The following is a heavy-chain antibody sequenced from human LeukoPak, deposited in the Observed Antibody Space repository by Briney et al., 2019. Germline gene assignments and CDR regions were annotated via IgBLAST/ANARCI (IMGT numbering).Heavy chain of an antibody. Sequence: GESLKISCKGSGYSFSNYWIGWVRQMPGKGLEWMGIIYPGDSNTRYSPSFQGQVTILADKSISTAYLQWSSLKASDTAVYYCARGPMGELIDAFDIWGQGTMVTVSS. J-gene: IGHJ3*02. CDR2: IYPGDSNT. CDR3: ARGPMGELIDAFDI. V-gene: IGHV5-51*01. CDR1: GYSFSNYW. D-gene: IGHD3-16*01.